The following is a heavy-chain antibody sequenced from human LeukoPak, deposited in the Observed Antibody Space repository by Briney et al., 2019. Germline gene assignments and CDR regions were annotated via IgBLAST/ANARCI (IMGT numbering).Heavy chain of an antibody. CDR1: GGSLSSSSYY. J-gene: IGHJ5*02. CDR2: VYYSGST. V-gene: IGHV4-39*07. CDR3: ARDRGRFDP. D-gene: IGHD3-10*01. Sequence: SETLSLTCTVSGGSLSSSSYYWGWIRQPPGRGLEWIGSVYYSGSTNYNPSLKSRVTISVDTSKNQFSLKLSSVTAADTAVYYCARDRGRFDPWGQGTLVTVSS.